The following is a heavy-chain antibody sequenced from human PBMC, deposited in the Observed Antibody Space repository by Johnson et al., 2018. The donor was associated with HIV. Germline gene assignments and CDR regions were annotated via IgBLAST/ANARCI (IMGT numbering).Heavy chain of an antibody. V-gene: IGHV3-30*14. CDR2: ISYDGSNK. CDR3: ARERLLESSGYLAV. J-gene: IGHJ3*01. Sequence: QVQLVESGGGLVKPGGSLRLSCAASGFTFSNAWMTWVRQAPGKGLEWVAVISYDGSNKYYADSVKGRFTISRDNSKNTLYLQMNSLRAEDTAVYYCARERLLESSGYLAVWGQGTMVTVSS. CDR1: GFTFSNAW. D-gene: IGHD3-22*01.